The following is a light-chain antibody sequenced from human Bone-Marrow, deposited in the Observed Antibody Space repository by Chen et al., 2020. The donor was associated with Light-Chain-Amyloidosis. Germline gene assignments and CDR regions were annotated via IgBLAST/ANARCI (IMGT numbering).Light chain of an antibody. CDR3: LQDYNYDRT. CDR1: QDLRND. J-gene: IGKJ1*01. V-gene: IGKV1-6*01. CDR2: GTS. Sequence: AIQMTQSPSSLSASVGDRVIITCRASQDLRNDVTWYQQKPGKAPKLLIYGTSRLLSGVTSRFGGRGSRTDVTLPLSSLQPDDFATYYCLQDYNYDRTVGPGTKVEIK.